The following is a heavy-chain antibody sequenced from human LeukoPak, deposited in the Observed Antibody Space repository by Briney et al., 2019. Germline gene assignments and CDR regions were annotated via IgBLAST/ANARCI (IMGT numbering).Heavy chain of an antibody. CDR2: ISSNGAYI. D-gene: IGHD2-15*01. CDR3: AREGGRGSSNLDYFDY. CDR1: GFTFSRYT. J-gene: IGHJ4*02. Sequence: GGSLTLPCAVSGFTFSRYTITWVRQAPGKGLEWVSSISSNGAYIYYADSMEGRFTISRDNAKNSLSLQMDSLSAEDTAIYYCAREGGRGSSNLDYFDYWGQGMLVTVSS. V-gene: IGHV3-21*01.